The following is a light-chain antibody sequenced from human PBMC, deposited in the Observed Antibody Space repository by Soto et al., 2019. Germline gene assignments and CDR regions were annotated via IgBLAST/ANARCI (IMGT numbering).Light chain of an antibody. CDR1: RNIFYSSNNKNY. Sequence: DIVMTQSPDSLAVSLGERATINCKSSRNIFYSSNNKNYLAWYQQKPGQPPKLLIYWASTRESGVPDRFSGSGSGTDFTLTISSLQAEDVAVYYCQQYYSAPLTFGGGTKVEIK. CDR3: QQYYSAPLT. V-gene: IGKV4-1*01. CDR2: WAS. J-gene: IGKJ4*01.